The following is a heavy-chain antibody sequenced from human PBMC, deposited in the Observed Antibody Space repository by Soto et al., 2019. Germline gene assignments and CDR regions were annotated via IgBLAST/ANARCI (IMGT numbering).Heavy chain of an antibody. J-gene: IGHJ6*02. CDR2: INAGNGNA. CDR1: GYTFTSYA. Sequence: ASVKVSCKASGYTFTSYAMHWVRQAPGQRLEWMGGINAGNGNAKYAQKFQGRVTITTDASTSTAYMELSSLRSEDTAVYYCASLSCGGSTSCYFEVYYYGMDVWGQGTTVTVSS. V-gene: IGHV1-3*01. D-gene: IGHD2-2*01. CDR3: ASLSCGGSTSCYFEVYYYGMDV.